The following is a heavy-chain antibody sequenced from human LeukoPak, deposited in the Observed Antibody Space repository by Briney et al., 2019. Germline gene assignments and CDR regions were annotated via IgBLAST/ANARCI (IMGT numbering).Heavy chain of an antibody. J-gene: IGHJ4*02. CDR1: GFTFSS. CDR3: ARSETYNWNFIPFDY. CDR2: ISGSGGST. Sequence: PWGSLRLSCAASGFTFSSMNWVRQAPGKGLEWVSAISGSGGSTYYADSVKGRFTISRDNAKNSLYLQMNSLRAEDTAVYYCARSETYNWNFIPFDYWGQGTLVTVSS. D-gene: IGHD1-7*01. V-gene: IGHV3-23*01.